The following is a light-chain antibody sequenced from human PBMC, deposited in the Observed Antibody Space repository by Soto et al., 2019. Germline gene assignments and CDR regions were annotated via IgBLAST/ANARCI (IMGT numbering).Light chain of an antibody. J-gene: IGKJ5*01. V-gene: IGKV1-12*01. CDR1: QDIATW. CDR3: QQTDSFPT. CDR2: GAS. Sequence: DVQMTQSPSSVSASEVYRVTITCRASQDIATWIAWYQQKPGKAPTLLISGASNLQSGVPSRFSGGGSGTDFTLTISTLQPEDFATYYCQQTDSFPTFGRGTRLEI.